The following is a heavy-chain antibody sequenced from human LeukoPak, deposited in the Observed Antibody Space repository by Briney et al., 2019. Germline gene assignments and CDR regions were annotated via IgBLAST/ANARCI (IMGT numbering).Heavy chain of an antibody. CDR2: IYYSGST. CDR3: ARVGTGRNYNNYGMDV. V-gene: IGHV4-30-4*01. CDR1: GDSISSSDYY. D-gene: IGHD1-7*01. Sequence: SQTLSLTCTVSGDSISSSDYYWSWIRQPPGKGLEWIGYIYYSGSTYYNPSLKSRVTISVDTSKNQFSLKLGSVTAADTAVYYCARVGTGRNYNNYGMDVWGQGTTVTVSS. J-gene: IGHJ6*02.